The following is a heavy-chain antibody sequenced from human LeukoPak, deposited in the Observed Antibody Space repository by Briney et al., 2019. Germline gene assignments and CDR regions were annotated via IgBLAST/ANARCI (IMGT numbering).Heavy chain of an antibody. CDR2: IKQDGSEK. Sequence: GGSLRLSCAASGVMFPSYWMTWVRQAPGKGLEWVANIKQDGSEKYYVVSVKGRFTISRDNAKNSVYLQMNSLRAEDTAVYYCARRHHFGFLDSWGQGTLVTVSS. CDR1: GVMFPSYW. CDR3: ARRHHFGFLDS. D-gene: IGHD3-10*01. J-gene: IGHJ4*02. V-gene: IGHV3-7*04.